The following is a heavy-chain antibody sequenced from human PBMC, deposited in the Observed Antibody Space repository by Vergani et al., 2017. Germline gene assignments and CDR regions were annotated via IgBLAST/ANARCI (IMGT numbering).Heavy chain of an antibody. J-gene: IGHJ4*02. CDR3: TRGYGDYGAD. CDR2: IYHSGTT. Sequence: QMQLQESGPGLVKPPGTLSLTCAVSGASVSSSSWWSWVRQPPGKGLEWIGEIYHSGTTNFNPSLKSRVTMSIDKSKNQFSLKQNSVTAADTAVYYCTRGYGDYGADWGQGSLVTVSS. CDR1: GASVSSSSW. V-gene: IGHV4-4*03. D-gene: IGHD4-17*01.